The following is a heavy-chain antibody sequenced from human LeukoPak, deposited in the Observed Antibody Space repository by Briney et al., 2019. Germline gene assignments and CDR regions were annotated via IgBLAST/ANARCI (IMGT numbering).Heavy chain of an antibody. D-gene: IGHD6-19*01. CDR2: INSDGSST. Sequence: GGSLTLSCAASGFTFSSYWMHWVRQAPGEGRVGVSRINSDGSSTSYADAVRGRFTISRDNARNTLYLQMNSLRAEDTAVYYCAKDPGYSSGLHDYWGQGTLVTVSS. CDR1: GFTFSSYW. V-gene: IGHV3-74*01. CDR3: AKDPGYSSGLHDY. J-gene: IGHJ4*02.